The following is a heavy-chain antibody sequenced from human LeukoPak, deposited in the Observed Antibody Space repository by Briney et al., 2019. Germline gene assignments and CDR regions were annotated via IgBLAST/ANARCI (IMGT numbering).Heavy chain of an antibody. J-gene: IGHJ4*02. CDR3: ASGAYYYDRYYFDY. Sequence: GASVKVSCKASGYTFTSYGISWVRQAPGQGLEWMGWISAYNGNTNYAQKLQGRVTMTTDTSTSTAYMELRSLRSDDTAVYYRASGAYYYDRYYFDYWGQGTLVTVSS. D-gene: IGHD3-22*01. V-gene: IGHV1-18*01. CDR2: ISAYNGNT. CDR1: GYTFTSYG.